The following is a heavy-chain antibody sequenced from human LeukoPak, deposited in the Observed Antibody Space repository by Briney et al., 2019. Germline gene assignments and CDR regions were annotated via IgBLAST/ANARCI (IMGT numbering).Heavy chain of an antibody. CDR2: IYYSGST. V-gene: IGHV4-59*01. D-gene: IGHD1-26*01. CDR3: ARVREILFDH. Sequence: SETLSLTCTVSGGSISSYYWSWIRQPPGKGLEWIGYIYYSGSTNYNPSLKSRVTISVDTSKNQFSLKLSSVTAADTAVYYCARVREILFDHWGQGTLVTVSS. CDR1: GGSISSYY. J-gene: IGHJ4*02.